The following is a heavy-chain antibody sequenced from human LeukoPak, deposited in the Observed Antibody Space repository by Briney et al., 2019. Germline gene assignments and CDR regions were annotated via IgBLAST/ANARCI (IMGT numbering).Heavy chain of an antibody. V-gene: IGHV4-34*01. CDR2: IYYSGST. CDR3: AREPVRSAFGESDAFDI. CDR1: GGSFSGYY. J-gene: IGHJ3*02. D-gene: IGHD3-10*01. Sequence: SETLSLTCAVYGGSFSGYYWGWIRQPPGKGLEWIGSIYYSGSTYYNPSLKSRVTISVDTSKNQFSLKLSSVTAADTAVYYCAREPVRSAFGESDAFDIWGQGTMVTVSS.